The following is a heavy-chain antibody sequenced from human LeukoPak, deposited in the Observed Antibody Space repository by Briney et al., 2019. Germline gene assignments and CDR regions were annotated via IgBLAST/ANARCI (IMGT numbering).Heavy chain of an antibody. CDR2: ISGSGGST. J-gene: IGHJ4*02. CDR1: GFTFSSYA. V-gene: IGHV3-23*01. Sequence: PGGSLRLSCAASGFTFSSYAMSWVRQAPGKGLEWVSAISGSGGSTYYADSVKGRFTISRDNSKNTLYLQMNSLRAEDTAVYYCAKYVLLWFGELTTLDYWGQGTLVTVSS. CDR3: AKYVLLWFGELTTLDY. D-gene: IGHD3-10*01.